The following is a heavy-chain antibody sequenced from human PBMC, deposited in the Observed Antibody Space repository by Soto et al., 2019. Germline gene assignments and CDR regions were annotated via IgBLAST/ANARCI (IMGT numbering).Heavy chain of an antibody. D-gene: IGHD3-10*01. CDR1: GFTFSSYA. V-gene: IGHV3-23*01. J-gene: IGHJ4*02. Sequence: GGSLRLSCAASGFTFSSYARSWVRQAPGKGLEWVSAISGSGGSTYYADSVKGRFTISRDNSKNTLYLQMNSLRAEDTAVYYCAKDCSSTMVRGVTKRDYFDYWGQGTLVTVSS. CDR3: AKDCSSTMVRGVTKRDYFDY. CDR2: ISGSGGST.